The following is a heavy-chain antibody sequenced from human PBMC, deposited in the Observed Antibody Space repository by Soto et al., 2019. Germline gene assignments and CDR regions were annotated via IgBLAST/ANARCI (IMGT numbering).Heavy chain of an antibody. CDR3: ATLGVNVHV. CDR1: GGTFSSYT. Sequence: QVQLVQSGAEVKKPGSSVKVSCKASGGTFSSYTISWVRQAPGQGLEWMGRIIPILGIANYAQKFQGRVKIPADKPPSTAYMQLSSLRSADTAVYYCATLGVNVHVWGQGTLVTVSS. V-gene: IGHV1-69*02. D-gene: IGHD3-16*01. CDR2: IIPILGIA. J-gene: IGHJ4*02.